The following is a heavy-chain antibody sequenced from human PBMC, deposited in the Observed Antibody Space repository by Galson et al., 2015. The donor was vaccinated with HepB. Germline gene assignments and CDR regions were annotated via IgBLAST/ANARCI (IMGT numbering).Heavy chain of an antibody. CDR1: EFTFSSYW. D-gene: IGHD3-10*01. J-gene: IGHJ6*02. CDR3: ARRNSLVRGIITRPDYYYGMDV. CDR2: INPDGSEE. Sequence: SLRLSCAGSEFTFSSYWMNWVRQAPGKGLEWVAHINPDGSEEYYAASLKGRFTISRDNAKNSLYLQMDSLRAEDTAVYYCARRNSLVRGIITRPDYYYGMDVWGQGTTVTVAS. V-gene: IGHV3-7*03.